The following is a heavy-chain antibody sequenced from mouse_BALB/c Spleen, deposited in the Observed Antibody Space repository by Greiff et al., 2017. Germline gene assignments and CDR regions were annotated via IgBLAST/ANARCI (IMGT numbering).Heavy chain of an antibody. CDR2: IWWNDDK. CDR1: GFSLSTSGMS. CDR3: ARAIHYYGPAWFAY. J-gene: IGHJ3*01. V-gene: IGHV8-8*01. D-gene: IGHD1-2*01. Sequence: QVTLKVSGPGILQPSQTLSLTCSFSGFSLSTSGMSVGWIRQPSGKGLEWLAHIWWNDDKYYNPALKSRLTISKDTSNNQVFLKIASVVTADTATYYCARAIHYYGPAWFAYWGQGTLVTVSA.